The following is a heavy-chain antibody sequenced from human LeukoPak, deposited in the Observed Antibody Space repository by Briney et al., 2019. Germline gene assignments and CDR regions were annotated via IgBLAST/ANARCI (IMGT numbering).Heavy chain of an antibody. V-gene: IGHV1-2*02. J-gene: IGHJ4*02. CDR1: GYTFSGYY. CDR2: INPNSGDT. D-gene: IGHD1-20*01. Sequence: ASVKVSCKASGYTFSGYYVRWVRQAPGQGLQWMGWINPNSGDTNYAQKFQGRVTMTRDTSISTAYMELSRLTSDDTAVYYCAREITGMIGPTDYWGQGTLVTVSS. CDR3: AREITGMIGPTDY.